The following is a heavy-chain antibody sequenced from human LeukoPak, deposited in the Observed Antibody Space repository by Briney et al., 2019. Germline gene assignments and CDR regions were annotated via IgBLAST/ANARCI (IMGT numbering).Heavy chain of an antibody. Sequence: GGSLRLSCAASGFTLSSYSMHWVRQAPGKGLEFVSAISKNGRNTYYGNSMKGRFTISRDISKNTLYLQMGSLRPVDMAVYYCARVDSGSACASWGQGILVTVSS. D-gene: IGHD6-19*01. J-gene: IGHJ1*01. CDR1: GFTLSSYS. V-gene: IGHV3-64*01. CDR2: ISKNGRNT. CDR3: ARVDSGSACAS.